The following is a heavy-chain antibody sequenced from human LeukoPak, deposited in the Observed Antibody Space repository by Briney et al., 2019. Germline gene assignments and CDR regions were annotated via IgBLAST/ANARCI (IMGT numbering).Heavy chain of an antibody. CDR1: GFTFSSYA. CDR2: ISGSGGST. Sequence: GGSLRLSCAASGFTFSSYAMSWVRQAPGKGLEWVPAISGSGGSTYYADSVKGRFTISRDNSKNTLYLQMNSLRAGDTAVYYCARGVYDSSGYYSYFYYWGQGTLVTVSS. J-gene: IGHJ4*02. D-gene: IGHD3-22*01. V-gene: IGHV3-23*01. CDR3: ARGVYDSSGYYSYFYY.